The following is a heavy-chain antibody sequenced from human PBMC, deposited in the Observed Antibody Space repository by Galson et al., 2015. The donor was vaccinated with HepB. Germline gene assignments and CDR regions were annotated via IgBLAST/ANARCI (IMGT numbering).Heavy chain of an antibody. CDR3: ARDLDSSDKGDDYYYYYGMDV. CDR1: GFTFSDYY. J-gene: IGHJ6*02. CDR2: ISSSSSYT. V-gene: IGHV3-11*06. Sequence: SLRLSCATSGFTFSDYYMSWIRQAPGKGLEWVSYISSSSSYTNYADSVKGRFTISRDNAKNSLYLQMNSLRAEDTAVYYCARDLDSSDKGDDYYYYYGMDVWGQGTTVTVSS. D-gene: IGHD6-19*01.